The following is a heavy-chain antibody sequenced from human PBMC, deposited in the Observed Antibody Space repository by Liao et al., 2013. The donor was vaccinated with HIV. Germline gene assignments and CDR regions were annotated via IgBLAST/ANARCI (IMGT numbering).Heavy chain of an antibody. CDR2: IYYSGST. CDR1: GGSFSGYY. CDR3: ARDVRYCSSTSCHRPNAFDI. J-gene: IGHJ3*02. V-gene: IGHV4-34*01. Sequence: QVQLQQWGAGLLKPSETLSLTCAVYGGSFSGYYWSWIRQPPGKGLEWIGSIYYSGSTYYNPSLKSRVTISVDTSKNQFSLKLSSVTAADTAVYYCARDVRYCSSTSCHRPNAFDIWAKGQWSPSLQ. D-gene: IGHD2-2*01.